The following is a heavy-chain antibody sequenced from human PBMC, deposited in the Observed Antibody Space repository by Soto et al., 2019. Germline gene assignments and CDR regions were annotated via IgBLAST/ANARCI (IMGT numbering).Heavy chain of an antibody. D-gene: IGHD3-22*01. CDR2: IYYSGST. J-gene: IGHJ6*02. Sequence: SETLSLTCTVSGGSISSSSYYWGWIRQPPRKGLEWIGSIYYSGSTYYIPSLKSRVTISVDTSKNQFSLKLSSVTAADTAVYYCASGYDSSGYYYVGGYYYYGMDVWGQGTTVT. V-gene: IGHV4-39*01. CDR3: ASGYDSSGYYYVGGYYYYGMDV. CDR1: GGSISSSSYY.